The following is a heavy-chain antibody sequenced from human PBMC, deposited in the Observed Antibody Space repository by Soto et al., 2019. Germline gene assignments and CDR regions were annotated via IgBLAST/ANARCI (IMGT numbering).Heavy chain of an antibody. CDR1: GYTFTNND. D-gene: IGHD6-6*01. V-gene: IGHV1-8*01. Sequence: GGSVKVCFKASGYTFTNNDINLVRQAPGQGLEWIGWMNTNTNTTDSAEVFEGRVSLTWDTSISTAYMQLNSLKIDDTAVYYCAREVVETSSLWLDPWGQGTMVTVSS. CDR2: MNTNTNTT. CDR3: AREVVETSSLWLDP. J-gene: IGHJ5*02.